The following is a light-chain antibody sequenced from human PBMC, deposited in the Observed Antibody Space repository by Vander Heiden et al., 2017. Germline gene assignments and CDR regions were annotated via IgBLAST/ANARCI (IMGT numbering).Light chain of an antibody. CDR1: SSNIGSNF. V-gene: IGLV1-47*01. CDR3: TVWDDSLTGVV. Sequence: QSVLTQPPSASGTPGQTVTISCSGSSSNIGSNFVYWYQQLPGTAPKLLIYRNNQRPSGVPDRFSGSKSGTSASLAISGLRSEDEADYYCTVWDDSLTGVVFGGGTKVTVL. CDR2: RNN. J-gene: IGLJ2*01.